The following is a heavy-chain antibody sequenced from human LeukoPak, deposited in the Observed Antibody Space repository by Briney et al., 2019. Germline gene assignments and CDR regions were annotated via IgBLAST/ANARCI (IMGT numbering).Heavy chain of an antibody. CDR3: AKPYYYGSGSYYADFDY. D-gene: IGHD3-10*01. CDR1: GFTFSSYG. CDR2: IWYDGSNK. J-gene: IGHJ4*02. Sequence: PGGSLRLSCAASGFTFSSYGMHWVRQAPGKGLEWVAVIWYDGSNKYYADSVKGRFTISRDNSKNTLYLQMNSLRAEDTAVYYCAKPYYYGSGSYYADFDYWGQGTLVTVSS. V-gene: IGHV3-33*06.